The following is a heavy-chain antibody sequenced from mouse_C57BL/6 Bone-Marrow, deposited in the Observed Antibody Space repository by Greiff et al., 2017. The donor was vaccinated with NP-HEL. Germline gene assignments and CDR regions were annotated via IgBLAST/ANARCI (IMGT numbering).Heavy chain of an antibody. D-gene: IGHD1-1*01. CDR3: ASITTVVATGYFDY. J-gene: IGHJ2*01. CDR1: GYAFSSSW. Sequence: VKLVESGPELVKPGASVKISCKASGYAFSSSWMNWVKQRPGKGLEWIGRIYPGDGDTNYNGKFKGKATLTADKSSSTAYMQLSSLTSEDSAVYFCASITTVVATGYFDYWGQGTTLTVSS. CDR2: IYPGDGDT. V-gene: IGHV1-82*01.